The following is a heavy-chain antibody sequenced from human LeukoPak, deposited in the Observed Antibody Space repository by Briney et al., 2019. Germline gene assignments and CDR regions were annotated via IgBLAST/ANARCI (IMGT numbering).Heavy chain of an antibody. CDR3: ARRPGIAVAGGGY. CDR1: GFTFSSYS. J-gene: IGHJ4*02. Sequence: GGSLRLSCAASGFTFSSYSMNWVRQAPGKGLEWVSSISSSSSYIYYADSVKGRFTISRDNAKNSLYLQMNSLRAEDTAVYYCARRPGIAVAGGGYWGQGTLVTVSS. D-gene: IGHD6-19*01. V-gene: IGHV3-21*01. CDR2: ISSSSSYI.